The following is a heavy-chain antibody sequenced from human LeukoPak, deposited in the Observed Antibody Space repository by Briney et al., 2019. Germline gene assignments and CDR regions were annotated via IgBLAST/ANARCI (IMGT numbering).Heavy chain of an antibody. D-gene: IGHD3-16*01. CDR2: IRYDGINK. Sequence: GGSLRLSCAASGFTFSSYGMHWVRQAPGKGLEWVAFIRYDGINKYYADSVKGRFTISRDNSKNTLYLQMNSLRAEDTAVYYCEGMSWDNWFDPWGQGTLVTVSS. CDR3: EGMSWDNWFDP. J-gene: IGHJ5*02. V-gene: IGHV3-30*02. CDR1: GFTFSSYG.